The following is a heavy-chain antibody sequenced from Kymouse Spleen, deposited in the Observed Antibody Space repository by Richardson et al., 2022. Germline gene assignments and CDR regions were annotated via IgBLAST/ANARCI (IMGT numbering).Heavy chain of an antibody. CDR2: IKSKTDGGTT. CDR1: GFTFSNAW. V-gene: IGHV3-15*01. D-gene: IGHD1-20*01,IGHD1-7*01. Sequence: EVQLVESGGGLVKPGGSLRLSCAASGFTFSNAWMSWVRQAPGKGLEWVGRIKSKTDGGTTDYAAPVKGRFTISRDDSKNTLYLQMNSLKTEDTAVYYCTTDPGITGTYYYGMDVWGQGTTVTVSS. CDR3: TTDPGITGTYYYGMDV. J-gene: IGHJ6*02.